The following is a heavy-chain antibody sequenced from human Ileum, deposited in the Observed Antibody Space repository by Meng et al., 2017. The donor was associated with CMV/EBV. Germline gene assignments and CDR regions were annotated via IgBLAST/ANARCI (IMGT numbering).Heavy chain of an antibody. Sequence: GESLKISCAASGFTFSGSAIHWVRQASGKGLEWVGRIRSKTYNYATAYAASVQGRFTISRDDSENTAFLQMNILKTEDTAVYYCTRLGPRDYYYGMDVWGQGTTVTVSS. J-gene: IGHJ6*02. D-gene: IGHD1-26*01. V-gene: IGHV3-73*01. CDR3: TRLGPRDYYYGMDV. CDR2: IRSKTYNYAT. CDR1: GFTFSGSA.